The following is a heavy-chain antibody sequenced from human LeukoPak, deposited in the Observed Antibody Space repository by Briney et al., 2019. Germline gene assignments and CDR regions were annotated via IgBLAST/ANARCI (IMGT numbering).Heavy chain of an antibody. CDR2: ISWNSGSI. V-gene: IGHV3-9*01. D-gene: IGHD3-16*02. CDR1: RFTFDDYA. J-gene: IGHJ3*02. CDR3: AKDGYPNDAFDI. Sequence: GGSLRLSCAASRFTFDDYAMHWVRPAPGKGLEWVSGISWNSGSIGYADSVKGRFTISRDNAKNSLYLQMNSLSAEDTALYYCAKDGYPNDAFDIWGQGKMVTVSA.